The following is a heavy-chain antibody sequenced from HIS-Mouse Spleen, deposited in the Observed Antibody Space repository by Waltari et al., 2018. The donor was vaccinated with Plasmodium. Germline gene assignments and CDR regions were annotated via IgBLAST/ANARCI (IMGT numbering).Heavy chain of an antibody. D-gene: IGHD6-13*01. CDR3: ARDLAAAGHFDY. V-gene: IGHV1-2*02. J-gene: IGHJ4*02. Sequence: QVQLVQSGAEVKKPGASMKVSCKASGYTFTGTYLHWVRQAPGQGLEWRGWINPNSGGTNYAQKFQGRVTMTRDTSISTAYMELSRLRSDDTAVYYCARDLAAAGHFDYWGQGTLVTVSS. CDR1: GYTFTGTY. CDR2: INPNSGGT.